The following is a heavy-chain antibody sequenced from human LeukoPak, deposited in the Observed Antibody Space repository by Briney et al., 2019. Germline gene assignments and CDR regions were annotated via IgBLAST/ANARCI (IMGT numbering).Heavy chain of an antibody. Sequence: ASVKVSCKASGYTFTGYYMHWVRQAPGQGLEWMGRINPNSGGTNYAQKFQGRVTMTRDTSISTAYMELSRLRSDDTAVYYCARGPYSSSWAEYFQHWGQGTLATVSS. CDR2: INPNSGGT. CDR1: GYTFTGYY. J-gene: IGHJ1*01. CDR3: ARGPYSSSWAEYFQH. V-gene: IGHV1-2*06. D-gene: IGHD6-13*01.